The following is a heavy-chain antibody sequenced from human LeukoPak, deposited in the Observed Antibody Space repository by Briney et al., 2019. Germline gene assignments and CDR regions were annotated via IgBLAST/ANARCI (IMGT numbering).Heavy chain of an antibody. CDR1: AFTFSSYW. CDR3: ARTTLPTASGYYYYGMDV. D-gene: IGHD1-1*01. Sequence: PGGSLRLSCAASAFTFSSYWMTWVRQAPGKGLEWVANIKQDGSEKYYVDSVKGRFTISRDNAKNSLYLQMNSLRAEDTAVYFCARTTLPTASGYYYYGMDVWGQGTTVTISS. V-gene: IGHV3-7*01. J-gene: IGHJ6*02. CDR2: IKQDGSEK.